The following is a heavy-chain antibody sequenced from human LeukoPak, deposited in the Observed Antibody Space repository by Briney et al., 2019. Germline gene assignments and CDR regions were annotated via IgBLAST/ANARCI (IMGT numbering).Heavy chain of an antibody. CDR2: IIPIFGTA. Sequence: ASVKVSCKASGGTFSSYAISWVRQAPGQGLEWMGGIIPIFGTANYAQKFQGRVTITTDESTSTAYMELSNLRSEDTAVYYCARYYYDSSGYYYYFDYWGQGTLVTVSS. CDR3: ARYYYDSSGYYYYFDY. D-gene: IGHD3-22*01. V-gene: IGHV1-69*05. CDR1: GGTFSSYA. J-gene: IGHJ4*02.